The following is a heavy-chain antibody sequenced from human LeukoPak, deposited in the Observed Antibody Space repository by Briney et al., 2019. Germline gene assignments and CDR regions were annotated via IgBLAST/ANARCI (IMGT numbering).Heavy chain of an antibody. CDR1: GVTVSFNY. J-gene: IGHJ4*02. V-gene: IGHV3-53*01. CDR3: ATSSDD. CDR2: IYSGGST. Sequence: GGSLRLSCAASGVTVSFNYMSWVRQAPGKGLEWVSVIYSGGSTYYADSVKGRFNISRDNSKNPLYLQLISLRAEDTAVYYCATSSDDCGQGTLVTVSS. D-gene: IGHD2-2*01.